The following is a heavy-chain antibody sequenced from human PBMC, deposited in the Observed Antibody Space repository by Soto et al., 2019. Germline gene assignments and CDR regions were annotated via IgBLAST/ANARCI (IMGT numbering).Heavy chain of an antibody. CDR2: INPSGGYT. V-gene: IGHV1-46*01. CDR3: SREVNFYGLDV. J-gene: IGHJ6*02. Sequence: ASVKVSCKASGYSFTSYYMHWVRQAPGQGLEWMAIINPSGGYTSYAQKFQGRVTMTGNTSISTAYMELSSLRSEDTAVYYCSREVNFYGLDVWGQGTTVTVSS. CDR1: GYSFTSYY.